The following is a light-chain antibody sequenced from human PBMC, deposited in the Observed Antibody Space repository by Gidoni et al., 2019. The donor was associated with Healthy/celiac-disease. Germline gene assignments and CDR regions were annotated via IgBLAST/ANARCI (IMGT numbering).Light chain of an antibody. V-gene: IGKV3-15*01. CDR2: GAS. Sequence: ELVMTQSPATLSVSQGERATLSCRASQSVSSNLAWYQQKPGQAPRRLLYGASTRATGIPARFRGSGSGTEFTLTISSLQSEDFAVYYCQQLESFGRGTAVE. CDR3: QQLES. J-gene: IGKJ1*01. CDR1: QSVSSN.